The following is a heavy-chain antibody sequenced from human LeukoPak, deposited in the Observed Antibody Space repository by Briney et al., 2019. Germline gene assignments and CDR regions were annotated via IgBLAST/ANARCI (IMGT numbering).Heavy chain of an antibody. CDR1: GFTFSTNW. J-gene: IGHJ4*02. D-gene: IGHD5-18*01. V-gene: IGHV3-23*01. Sequence: GGSLRLSCAASGFTFSTNWMSWVRQAPGKGLEWVSAISGSGGSTYYADSVKGRFTISRDNSKNTLYLQMNSLRAEDTAVYYCAKQKGYSYGYASDYWGQGTLVTVSS. CDR3: AKQKGYSYGYASDY. CDR2: ISGSGGST.